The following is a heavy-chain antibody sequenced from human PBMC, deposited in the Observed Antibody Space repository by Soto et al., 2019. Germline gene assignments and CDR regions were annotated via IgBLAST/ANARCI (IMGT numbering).Heavy chain of an antibody. J-gene: IGHJ6*02. Sequence: AGGSLRLSCAASGFTFSNYGMHWVRQAPGNGLEWVAIIWHDGNNKYYVDSVRGRFIISRDNSKNRLYLQMNSVRAEDTAVYYCASDLVGASDSYGLDVWGQGTPVTVSS. V-gene: IGHV3-33*01. D-gene: IGHD1-26*01. CDR3: ASDLVGASDSYGLDV. CDR2: IWHDGNNK. CDR1: GFTFSNYG.